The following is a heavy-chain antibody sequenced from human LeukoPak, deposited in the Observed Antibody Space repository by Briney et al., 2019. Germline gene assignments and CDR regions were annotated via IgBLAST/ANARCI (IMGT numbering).Heavy chain of an antibody. V-gene: IGHV6-1*01. Sequence: SQTLSLTCALSGDNLSSNSAAWNWIRQAPSRGLEWLVRTYYRSKRYFDYEVSMKSRITINSDTSQNHFSLHLRAVTPEDTAVYYCARGDYDNSGGCFDMWGQGTLVTVSS. CDR1: GDNLSSNSAA. J-gene: IGHJ3*02. CDR2: TYYRSKRYF. D-gene: IGHD3-22*01. CDR3: ARGDYDNSGGCFDM.